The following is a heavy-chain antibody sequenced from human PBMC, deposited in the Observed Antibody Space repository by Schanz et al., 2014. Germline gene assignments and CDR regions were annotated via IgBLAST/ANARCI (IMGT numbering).Heavy chain of an antibody. CDR2: ISSDNNYA. J-gene: IGHJ6*02. V-gene: IGHV3-11*05. D-gene: IGHD1-1*01. CDR1: GFTLSDYY. Sequence: VQLGESGGGLVQPGGSLRLSCAASGFTLSDYYMSWIRQAPGKGLEWVSYISSDNNYAYYADSVKGRFTISRDNSKNTLSLLVNSLRGEDTATYYCAKAFRTTKYYGMDVWGQGTTVTVS. CDR3: AKAFRTTKYYGMDV.